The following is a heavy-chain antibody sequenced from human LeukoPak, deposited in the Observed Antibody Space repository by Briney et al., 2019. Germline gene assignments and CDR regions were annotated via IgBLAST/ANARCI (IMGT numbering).Heavy chain of an antibody. D-gene: IGHD3-10*01. J-gene: IGHJ4*02. CDR3: AKAPLWFGELSYYFDY. V-gene: IGHV3-15*01. CDR1: GFTFSSYS. CDR2: IKSKTDGGTT. Sequence: GGSLRLSCAASGFTFSSYSMNWVRQAPGKGLEWVGRIKSKTDGGTTDYAAPVKGRFTISRDDSKNTLYLQMNSLRAEDTAVYYCAKAPLWFGELSYYFDYWGQGTLVTVSS.